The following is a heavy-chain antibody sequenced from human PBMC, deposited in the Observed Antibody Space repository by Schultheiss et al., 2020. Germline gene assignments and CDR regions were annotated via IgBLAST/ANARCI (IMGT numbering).Heavy chain of an antibody. J-gene: IGHJ6*02. Sequence: SETLSLTCTVSGGSISSYYWSWIRQPPGKGLEWIGYIYYSGSTNYNPSLKSRVTISVDTSKNQFSLKLSSVTAADTAVYYCARGTTVTTSRSGYYGMDVWGQGTMVTVSS. CDR3: ARGTTVTTSRSGYYGMDV. CDR1: GGSISSYY. V-gene: IGHV4-59*01. D-gene: IGHD4-17*01. CDR2: IYYSGST.